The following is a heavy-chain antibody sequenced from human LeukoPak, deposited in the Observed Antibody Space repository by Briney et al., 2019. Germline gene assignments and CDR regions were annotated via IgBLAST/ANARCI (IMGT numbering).Heavy chain of an antibody. Sequence: GGSLRLSCAASGFTFSSYGMHWVRQAPGKGLEWVAVISYDGSNKYYADSVKGRFTISRDNSKNTLYLQMNSLRAEDTAVYYCVKDSRFGELLVDPPLDYWGQGTLVTVSS. CDR3: VKDSRFGELLVDPPLDY. V-gene: IGHV3-30*18. CDR1: GFTFSSYG. D-gene: IGHD3-10*01. J-gene: IGHJ4*02. CDR2: ISYDGSNK.